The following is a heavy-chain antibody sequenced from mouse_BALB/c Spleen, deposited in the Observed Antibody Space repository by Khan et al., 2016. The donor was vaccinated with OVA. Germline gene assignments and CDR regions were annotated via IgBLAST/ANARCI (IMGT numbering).Heavy chain of an antibody. V-gene: IGHV2-3*01. CDR3: AKFTPDYYSMDY. CDR1: GFSLTNYG. Sequence: VQLKDSGPGLVAPSQSLSITCTVSGFSLTNYGVNWVRQPPGKGLEWLGVMWGDGSTNFHSALKSRLIISKDNSQSQVFLELNSLQTDDTATYYCAKFTPDYYSMDYWGQGTSVTVSS. J-gene: IGHJ4*01. D-gene: IGHD1-1*01. CDR2: MWGDGST.